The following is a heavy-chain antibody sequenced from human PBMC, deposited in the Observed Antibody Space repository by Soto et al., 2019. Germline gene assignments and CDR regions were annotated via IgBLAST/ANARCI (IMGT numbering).Heavy chain of an antibody. CDR1: GYAFSQFY. V-gene: IGHV1-2*04. D-gene: IGHD4-17*01. J-gene: IGHJ6*03. CDR2: INPNSGRT. CDR3: ARESGGTTATLDYYYFYMDV. Sequence: QVQLVQSGAEVKKPGASVKVSCKASGYAFSQFYIHWMRQAPGQGLEWMGWINPNSGRTKFAQNFQGWVTMTRDTSIKTVYMELSGLRSDATAVYYCARESGGTTATLDYYYFYMDVWDKGTTVTVSS.